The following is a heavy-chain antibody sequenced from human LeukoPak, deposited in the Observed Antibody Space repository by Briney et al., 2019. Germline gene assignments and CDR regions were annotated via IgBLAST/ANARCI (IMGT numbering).Heavy chain of an antibody. D-gene: IGHD7-27*01. Sequence: SETLSLTCTVSGASVTDYYWSWIRQSPGKGLEWISYIHHSGSSDYNPSLRSRVTTSLDTSKNQFSLNLISVTAADTAVYYCTRGHWGLQSWSQGTLVTVSS. CDR2: IHHSGSS. CDR1: GASVTDYY. J-gene: IGHJ5*02. V-gene: IGHV4-59*02. CDR3: TRGHWGLQS.